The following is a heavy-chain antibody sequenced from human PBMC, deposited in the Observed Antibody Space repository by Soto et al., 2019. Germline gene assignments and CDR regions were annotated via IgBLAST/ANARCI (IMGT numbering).Heavy chain of an antibody. CDR1: GFTFRFYS. Sequence: EVQLLESGGGLVQPGGSLRLSCKASGFTFRFYSMSLVRQAPGKGLEWVSCTTGSGDTTSYADSVKGRFTISRGNSKNTLYLQMNSPRADDTAVYYCADPLPAATHYDYYNVDVWGQGTTVTVSS. CDR3: ADPLPAATHYDYYNVDV. CDR2: TTGSGDTT. D-gene: IGHD2-2*01. V-gene: IGHV3-23*01. J-gene: IGHJ6*02.